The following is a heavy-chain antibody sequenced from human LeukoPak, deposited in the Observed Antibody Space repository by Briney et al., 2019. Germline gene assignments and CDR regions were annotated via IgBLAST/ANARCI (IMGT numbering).Heavy chain of an antibody. Sequence: PSETLSLTCAVYGGSFSGYYWSWIRQPPGEGLEWIGEINHSGSTNYNPSLKSRVTISVDTSKNQFSLKLSSVTAADTAVYYCARVRGHYYYGMDVWGKGTTVTVSS. CDR1: GGSFSGYY. V-gene: IGHV4-34*01. CDR2: INHSGST. D-gene: IGHD4-17*01. CDR3: ARVRGHYYYGMDV. J-gene: IGHJ6*04.